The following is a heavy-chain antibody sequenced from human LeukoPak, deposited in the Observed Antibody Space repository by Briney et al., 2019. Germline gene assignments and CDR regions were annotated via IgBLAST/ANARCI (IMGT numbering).Heavy chain of an antibody. Sequence: ASVKVSCKASGYTFTGYYMHWVRQAPGQGLEWMGWINPNSGGTNYAQKFQGRVTMTRDTSISTAYMELSRLRSDDTAVYYCAGGGRFGELLSPPTDYWGQGTLVTVSS. J-gene: IGHJ4*02. V-gene: IGHV1-2*02. CDR3: AGGGRFGELLSPPTDY. CDR2: INPNSGGT. CDR1: GYTFTGYY. D-gene: IGHD3-10*01.